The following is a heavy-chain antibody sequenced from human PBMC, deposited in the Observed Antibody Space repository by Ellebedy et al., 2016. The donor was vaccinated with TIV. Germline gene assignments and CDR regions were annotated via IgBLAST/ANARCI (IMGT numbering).Heavy chain of an antibody. J-gene: IGHJ3*01. Sequence: ESLKISXAASGFSLRFYIMNWVRQSPGKGLEWIGEINHTGSTHFNPSLQSRVTMSVDTSKNQFSLKLNSVTAADMAVYYCASRRADAFDVWGQGTLVTVSS. V-gene: IGHV4-34*08. CDR1: GFSLRFYI. CDR3: ASRRADAFDV. CDR2: INHTGST.